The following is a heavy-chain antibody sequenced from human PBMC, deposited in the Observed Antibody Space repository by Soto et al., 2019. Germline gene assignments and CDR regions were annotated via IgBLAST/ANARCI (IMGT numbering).Heavy chain of an antibody. D-gene: IGHD6-6*01. J-gene: IGHJ6*02. CDR1: GFTFSNYG. CDR3: VKGLYSSSSQNYYYDGMDV. CDR2: KSYDGSHT. Sequence: SGGSLRLSCAASGFTFSNYGMHWVRQAPGKGLEWVAVKSYDGSHTYYADSVKGRFTISRDNSKNMLNLQMNSLRAEDTAVYYCVKGLYSSSSQNYYYDGMDVWGQGTTVTV. V-gene: IGHV3-30*18.